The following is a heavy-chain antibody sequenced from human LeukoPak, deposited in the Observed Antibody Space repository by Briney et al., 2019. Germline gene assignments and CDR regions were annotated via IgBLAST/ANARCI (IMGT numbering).Heavy chain of an antibody. CDR2: ISSSSSTI. J-gene: IGHJ6*03. D-gene: IGHD1-1*01. V-gene: IGHV3-48*03. CDR1: GFTFSSYE. Sequence: GGSLRLSCAASGFTFSSYEMNWVRQAPGKGLEWVSYISSSSSTIYYADSVKGRFTISRDNAKNSLYLQMNSLRAEDTAVYYCARDRESPGTSYYYYYMDVWGKGTTVTVSS. CDR3: ARDRESPGTSYYYYYMDV.